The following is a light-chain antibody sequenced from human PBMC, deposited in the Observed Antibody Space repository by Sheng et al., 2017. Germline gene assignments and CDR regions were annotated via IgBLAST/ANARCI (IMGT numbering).Light chain of an antibody. CDR1: QSISNY. V-gene: IGKV3-20*01. J-gene: IGKJ1*01. CDR2: DAS. Sequence: EIVLTQSPGTLSLSPGERATLSCRASQSISNYLAWYQQKPGQAPRLLIYDASNRATGVPDRFSGSGSGTDFTLTISRLEPEDFAVYYCQQYGSSPPWTFGQGTKVEIK. CDR3: QQYGSSPPWT.